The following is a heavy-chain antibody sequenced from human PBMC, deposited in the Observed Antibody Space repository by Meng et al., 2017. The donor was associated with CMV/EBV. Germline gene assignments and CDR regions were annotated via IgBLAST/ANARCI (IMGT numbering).Heavy chain of an antibody. CDR3: AKDGDSSSSGGPY. D-gene: IGHD6-6*01. CDR2: IRYDGSNK. V-gene: IGHV3-30*02. J-gene: IGHJ4*02. CDR1: GFTFSSYG. Sequence: GGSLRLSCAAPGFTFSSYGMHWVRQAPGKGLEWVAFIRYDGSNKYYADSVKGRFTISRDNSKNTLYLQMNSLRAEDTAVYYCAKDGDSSSSGGPYWGQGTLVTVSS.